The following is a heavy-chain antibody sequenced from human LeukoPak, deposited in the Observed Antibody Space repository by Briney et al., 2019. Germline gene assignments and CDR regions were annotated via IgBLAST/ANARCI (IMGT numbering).Heavy chain of an antibody. J-gene: IGHJ4*02. Sequence: SVKVSCKASGGTFSSYAISWVRQAPGQGLEWMGRIIPILGIANYAQKFQGRVTITADKSTSTAYMELSSLRSDDTAVYYCATIAVAGTLDYWGQGTLVTHSS. CDR2: IIPILGIA. D-gene: IGHD6-19*01. CDR1: GGTFSSYA. V-gene: IGHV1-69*04. CDR3: ATIAVAGTLDY.